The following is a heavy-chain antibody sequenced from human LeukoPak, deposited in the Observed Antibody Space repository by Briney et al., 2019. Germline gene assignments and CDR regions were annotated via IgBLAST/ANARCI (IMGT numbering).Heavy chain of an antibody. CDR1: GYTFTDYY. J-gene: IGHJ3*01. CDR2: INPNNGAT. V-gene: IGHV1-2*02. Sequence: ASVKVSCKASGYTFTDYYMHWVRQAPGQGLEWMGWINPNNGATNYAQKFQGRVTLTRDTSISTAFLELNRLRSDDTAVYYCARDGAFDFWGQGTMVIVSS. CDR3: ARDGAFDF.